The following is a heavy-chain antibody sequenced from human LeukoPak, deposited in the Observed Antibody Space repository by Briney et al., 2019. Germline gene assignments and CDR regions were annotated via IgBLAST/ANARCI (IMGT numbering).Heavy chain of an antibody. CDR1: GNTFIGYW. D-gene: IGHD1-26*01. CDR3: ARWAPYYYYYGMDV. Sequence: ASVKVSCKTSGNTFIGYWIHWVRQAPGQGLEWMGWISAYNGNTNYAQKLQGRVTMTTDTSTSTAYMELRSLRSDDTAVYYCARWAPYYYYYGMDVWGQGTTVTVSS. V-gene: IGHV1-18*04. J-gene: IGHJ6*02. CDR2: ISAYNGNT.